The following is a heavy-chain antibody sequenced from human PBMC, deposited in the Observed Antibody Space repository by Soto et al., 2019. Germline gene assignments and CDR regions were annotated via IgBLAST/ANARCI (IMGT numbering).Heavy chain of an antibody. Sequence: PGGSLRLSCAASGFTFSSYSMNWVRQAPGKGLEWVSSISSSSSYIYYADSVKGRFTISRDNAKNSLYLQMNSLRAEDTAVYYCARASGAARPRLFLYWGQRTLFSVSS. CDR3: ARASGAARPRLFLY. CDR1: GFTFSSYS. D-gene: IGHD6-6*01. V-gene: IGHV3-21*01. CDR2: ISSSSSYI. J-gene: IGHJ4*02.